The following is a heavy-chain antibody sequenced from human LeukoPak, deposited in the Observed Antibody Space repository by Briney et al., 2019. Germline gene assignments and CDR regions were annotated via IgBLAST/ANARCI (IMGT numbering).Heavy chain of an antibody. CDR1: GFIFNNYG. D-gene: IGHD3-22*01. V-gene: IGHV3-23*01. Sequence: GGSLRLSCAASGFIFNNYGLVWVRQAPGKGLELVSAISNDGGGTTYADFVKGRFSVSRDNSKNTLFLQMNSLRAEDTALYYCAKGSSGYFFDLWGQGTLVTVPS. CDR3: AKGSSGYFFDL. CDR2: ISNDGGGT. J-gene: IGHJ4*02.